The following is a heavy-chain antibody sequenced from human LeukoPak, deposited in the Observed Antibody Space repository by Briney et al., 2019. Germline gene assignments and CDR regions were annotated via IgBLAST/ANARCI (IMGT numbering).Heavy chain of an antibody. J-gene: IGHJ3*02. V-gene: IGHV4-59*12. Sequence: KPSETLSLTCSVTGGSMSSYSWSWIRQPPGKGLEWIGYMYINGNSNYNPSLRSRVTISVDTSKNQFSLKLSSVTAADTAVYYCARGRIAVANTGAFDIWGQGTMVPVSS. D-gene: IGHD6-19*01. CDR1: GGSMSSYS. CDR3: ARGRIAVANTGAFDI. CDR2: MYINGNS.